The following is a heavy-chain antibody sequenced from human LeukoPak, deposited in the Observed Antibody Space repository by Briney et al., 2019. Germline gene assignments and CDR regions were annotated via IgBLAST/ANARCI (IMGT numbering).Heavy chain of an antibody. J-gene: IGHJ6*02. Sequence: SETLSLTCTVSGDSISSYYWSWIRQPPGKGLEWIGYIYYSGSTNYNPSLKSRVTISVDTSKNQFSLKLSSVTAADTAGYYCASHCSSTSCYGMDVWGQGTTVTVSS. V-gene: IGHV4-59*01. CDR1: GDSISSYY. CDR3: ASHCSSTSCYGMDV. D-gene: IGHD2-2*01. CDR2: IYYSGST.